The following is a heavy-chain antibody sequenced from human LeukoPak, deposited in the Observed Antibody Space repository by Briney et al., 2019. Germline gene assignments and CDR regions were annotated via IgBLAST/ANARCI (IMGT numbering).Heavy chain of an antibody. CDR3: ARDLRRITMVRVPLDY. Sequence: ASVKVSCKASGYTFTGYYMHWVRQAPGQGLEWMGWINPNSGGTNYAQKFQGRVTMTRDTSISTAYMELSRLRSDDTAVYYCARDLRRITMVRVPLDYWGQGTLVTVSS. J-gene: IGHJ4*02. V-gene: IGHV1-2*02. CDR2: INPNSGGT. D-gene: IGHD3-10*01. CDR1: GYTFTGYY.